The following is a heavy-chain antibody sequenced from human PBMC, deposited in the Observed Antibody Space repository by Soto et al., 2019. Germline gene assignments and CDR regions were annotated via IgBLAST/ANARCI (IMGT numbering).Heavy chain of an antibody. CDR1: GDSVSSNSAA. CDR3: ARDLWGLGSSWSLGWFDP. Sequence: PSQTLSLTCAISGDSVSSNSAAWNWIRQSPSRGLEWLGRTYYRSKWYNDYAVSVKSRITINPDTSKNQFSLQLNSVTPEDTAVYYCARDLWGLGSSWSLGWFDPWGQGXLVTVYS. D-gene: IGHD6-13*01. V-gene: IGHV6-1*01. CDR2: TYYRSKWYN. J-gene: IGHJ5*02.